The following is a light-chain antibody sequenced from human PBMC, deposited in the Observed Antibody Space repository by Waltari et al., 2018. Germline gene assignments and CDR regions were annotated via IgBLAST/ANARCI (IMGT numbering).Light chain of an antibody. CDR3: CSYAGSSSYV. CDR2: EVS. Sequence: QSALTQPASVSGSPGQPITISCTGTSSDVGSYNLVSWYQQHPGKAPKLMIYEVSKRPSGVSNRFSGSKSGNTASLTISGLQAEDEADYYCCSYAGSSSYVFGTGTNVTVL. J-gene: IGLJ1*01. V-gene: IGLV2-23*02. CDR1: SSDVGSYNL.